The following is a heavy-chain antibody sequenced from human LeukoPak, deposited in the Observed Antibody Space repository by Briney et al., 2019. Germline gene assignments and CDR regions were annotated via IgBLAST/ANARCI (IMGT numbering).Heavy chain of an antibody. V-gene: IGHV4-59*01. CDR3: ARLKPAVAGTTLFDY. CDR2: MYYSGST. D-gene: IGHD6-19*01. CDR1: GGSISGYY. Sequence: SETLSLTCTVSGGSISGYYWSWIRQPPGKGLEWIGYMYYSGSTKYNPSLKSRVTISVDTSKNQFSLKLSSVTAADTAVYYCARLKPAVAGTTLFDYWGQGTLVTVSS. J-gene: IGHJ4*02.